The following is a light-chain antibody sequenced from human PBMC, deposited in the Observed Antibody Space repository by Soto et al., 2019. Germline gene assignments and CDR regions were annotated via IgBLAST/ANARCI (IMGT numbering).Light chain of an antibody. CDR1: SSDVGGYNY. CDR2: EVS. V-gene: IGLV2-8*01. Sequence: QSALTQPPSASGSPGQSVTISCTGTSSDVGGYNYVSWYQQHPGKAPKLMIYEVSKRPSGVPDRFSGSKSGNTASLTVSGVQGEDEAYYYCSSYAGSNNLVFGGGTKVTVL. CDR3: SSYAGSNNLV. J-gene: IGLJ2*01.